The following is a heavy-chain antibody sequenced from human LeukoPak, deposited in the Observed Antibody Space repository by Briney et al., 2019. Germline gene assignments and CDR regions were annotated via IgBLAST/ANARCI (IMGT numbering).Heavy chain of an antibody. V-gene: IGHV3-30*02. CDR2: IRYDGSNK. J-gene: IGHJ3*02. CDR1: GFTFSSYG. Sequence: GGSLRLSCAASGFTFSSYGMHWVRQAPGKGLEWVAFIRYDGSNKYYADSVKGRFTISRDNSKNTLYLQMNSLRAEDTAVYYCAKPTSGYSSSWSAFDIWGQGTMVTVSS. D-gene: IGHD6-13*01. CDR3: AKPTSGYSSSWSAFDI.